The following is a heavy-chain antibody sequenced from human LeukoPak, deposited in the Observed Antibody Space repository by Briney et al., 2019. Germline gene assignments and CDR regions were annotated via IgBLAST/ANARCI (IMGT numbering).Heavy chain of an antibody. Sequence: GGSLRLSCAASGFTFSSYSMNWVRQAPGKGLEWVAVISYDGSNKYYADSVKGRFTISRDNSKNTLYLQMNSLRAEDTAVYYCARGHDDSSGYCGYWGQGTLVTVSS. CDR2: ISYDGSNK. V-gene: IGHV3-30*03. D-gene: IGHD3-22*01. CDR1: GFTFSSYS. J-gene: IGHJ4*02. CDR3: ARGHDDSSGYCGY.